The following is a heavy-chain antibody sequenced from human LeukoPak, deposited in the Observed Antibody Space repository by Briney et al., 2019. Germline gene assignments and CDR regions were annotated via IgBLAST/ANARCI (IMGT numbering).Heavy chain of an antibody. CDR1: GFTFSSYG. Sequence: HPGGSLRLSCAASGFTFSSYGMHWVRQAPGKGLEWVAAISYDGSNIHYVDSVQGRFTISRDNSKNTLYLQMNSLRAEDTAVYYCAKTRARYSTSWPTCDYWGQGTLVTVSS. J-gene: IGHJ4*02. D-gene: IGHD6-13*01. CDR3: AKTRARYSTSWPTCDY. CDR2: ISYDGSNI. V-gene: IGHV3-30*18.